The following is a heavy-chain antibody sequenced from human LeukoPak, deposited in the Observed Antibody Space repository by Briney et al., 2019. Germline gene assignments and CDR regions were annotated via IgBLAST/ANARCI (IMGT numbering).Heavy chain of an antibody. V-gene: IGHV4-59*01. J-gene: IGHJ4*02. Sequence: SGTLSLTCTVSGGSISSYYWSWIRQPPGKGLEWIGYIYYSGSTNYNPSLKSRVTISVDTSKNQFSLKLSSVTAADTAVYYCARSQWRTAMAPLPDYWGQGTLVTVSS. D-gene: IGHD5-18*01. CDR3: ARSQWRTAMAPLPDY. CDR1: GGSISSYY. CDR2: IYYSGST.